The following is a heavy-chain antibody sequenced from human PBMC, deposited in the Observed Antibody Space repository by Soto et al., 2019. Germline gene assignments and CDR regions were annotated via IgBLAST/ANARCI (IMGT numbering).Heavy chain of an antibody. D-gene: IGHD2-2*02. CDR2: IIPMFGTA. V-gene: IGHV1-69*13. J-gene: IGHJ6*02. Sequence: GASVKVSCKASGDTFNNYAISWVRQAPGQGLEWMGGIIPMFGTANYAQKFQGGVTITADESTSTVYLELSSLRSEDTAVYYCAREYCSTTSCYTVPGLSPYGMDVWGQGTTVTVSS. CDR3: AREYCSTTSCYTVPGLSPYGMDV. CDR1: GDTFNNYA.